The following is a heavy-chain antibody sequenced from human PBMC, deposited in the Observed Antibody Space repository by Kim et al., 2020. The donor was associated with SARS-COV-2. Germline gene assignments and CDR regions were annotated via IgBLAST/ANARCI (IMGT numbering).Heavy chain of an antibody. CDR3: VRGASRDPYYFDY. J-gene: IGHJ4*02. D-gene: IGHD6-6*01. V-gene: IGHV4-59*13. Sequence: SETLSLTCTVSGVSISYYYWSWIRQPPGKGLEWIGYIYYSGSTTYNPSLKNRVTISVDTSKNQFSLRLSSVTAADTAVYYCVRGASRDPYYFDYWGQGTLVPVSS. CDR2: IYYSGST. CDR1: GVSISYYY.